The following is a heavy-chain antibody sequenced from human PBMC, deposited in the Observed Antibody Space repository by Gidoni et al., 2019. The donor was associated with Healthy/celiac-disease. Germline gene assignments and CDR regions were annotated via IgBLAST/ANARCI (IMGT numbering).Heavy chain of an antibody. CDR3: ARSPGYGNIDY. J-gene: IGHJ4*02. CDR1: GFTFSSYA. D-gene: IGHD5-12*01. Sequence: QVQLVESGGGVVQPGRSLRLSCAASGFTFSSYAMHWVRQAPGKGLGWVAVISDDGSNKYYADSVKGRFTISRDNSKNTLYLQMNSLRAEDTAVYYCARSPGYGNIDYWGQGTLVTVSS. V-gene: IGHV3-30-3*01. CDR2: ISDDGSNK.